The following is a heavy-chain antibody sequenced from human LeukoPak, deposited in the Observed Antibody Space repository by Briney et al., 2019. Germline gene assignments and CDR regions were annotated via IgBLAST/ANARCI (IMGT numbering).Heavy chain of an antibody. J-gene: IGHJ4*02. CDR2: INYSGST. CDR1: RGSITSRSNY. V-gene: IGHV4-39*07. D-gene: IGHD3-22*01. CDR3: AGDRYYEPFDF. Sequence: SETLSLTRTVSRGSITSRSNYWGWIRQPPGKGLEWIGSINYSGSTYYNTSLKSRVTISVDTSKNQFSLKLISVTAADTAVYYCAGDRYYEPFDFWGQGTLVTVSS.